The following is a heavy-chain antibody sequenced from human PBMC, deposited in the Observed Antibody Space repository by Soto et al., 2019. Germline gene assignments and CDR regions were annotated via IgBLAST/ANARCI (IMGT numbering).Heavy chain of an antibody. CDR2: IQYGGTT. V-gene: IGHV4-39*01. CDR3: ARLGSSGWYQGSYFDY. CDR1: GGSITRNNHF. D-gene: IGHD6-19*01. J-gene: IGHJ4*02. Sequence: QLQLQESGPGLVKASETLSLTCTVSGGSITRNNHFWGWIRQSPGKGLEWIGSIQYGGTTNYNPSLRGRVIRSAETSKNQFTLMMNSVTAADTAVYYCARLGSSGWYQGSYFDYWGQGTLVTVSS.